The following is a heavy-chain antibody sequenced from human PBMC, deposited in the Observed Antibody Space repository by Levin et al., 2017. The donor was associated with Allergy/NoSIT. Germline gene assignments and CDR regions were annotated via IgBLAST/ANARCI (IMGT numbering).Heavy chain of an antibody. CDR1: GFTFNNYA. CDR3: AKDAIRGSDQPYYFDY. J-gene: IGHJ4*02. Sequence: LSLTCAASGFTFNNYAMSWVRQAPGKGLEWVSAIINSFVVTYYADSVKGRFTISRDNSQNTMYLQMNSLRAEDTAVYFCAKDAIRGSDQPYYFDYWGQGTLVTASS. D-gene: IGHD6-19*01. CDR2: IINSFVVT. V-gene: IGHV3-23*01.